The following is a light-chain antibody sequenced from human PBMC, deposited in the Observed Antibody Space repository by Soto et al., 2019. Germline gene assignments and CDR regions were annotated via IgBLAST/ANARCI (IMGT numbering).Light chain of an antibody. Sequence: AIQLTQSPSSLSASVGDRVIITCRASQGIDVALAWYQQKPGKVPRLLIYDASNLESGVPSRFSGSGSGTDFTLIISSLQPEDFATYYCQEFNSYLLYTFGQGTKLELK. CDR3: QEFNSYLLYT. V-gene: IGKV1-13*02. CDR1: QGIDVA. CDR2: DAS. J-gene: IGKJ2*01.